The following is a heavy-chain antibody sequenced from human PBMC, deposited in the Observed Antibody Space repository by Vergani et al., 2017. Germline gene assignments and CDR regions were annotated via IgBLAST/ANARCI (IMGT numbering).Heavy chain of an antibody. J-gene: IGHJ6*02. CDR3: AXGGIVVVPAAMSAYYYYGMDV. CDR2: IIPILGLA. Sequence: QVQLVQSGAEVKKPGSSVKVSCKASGGTFSSYTISWVRQAPGQGLEWMGRIIPILGLANYAQKFQGRVTITADKSTSTAYMELSSLRSEDTAVYYCAXGGIVVVPAAMSAYYYYGMDVWGQGTTVTVSS. D-gene: IGHD2-2*01. CDR1: GGTFSSYT. V-gene: IGHV1-69*02.